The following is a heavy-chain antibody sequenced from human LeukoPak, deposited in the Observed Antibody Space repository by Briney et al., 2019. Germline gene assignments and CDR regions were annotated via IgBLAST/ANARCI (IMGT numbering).Heavy chain of an antibody. V-gene: IGHV4-39*07. CDR1: GGSISSSSYY. J-gene: IGHJ1*01. D-gene: IGHD5-12*01. CDR3: ARGYRGGYLQY. CDR2: IYYSGST. Sequence: SETLSLTCTVSGGSISSSSYYWGWIRQPPGKGLEWIGSIYYSGSTYYNPSLKSRVTISIDTSKNQFSLKLTSVTAADTAIYYCARGYRGGYLQYWGQGTLVTVSS.